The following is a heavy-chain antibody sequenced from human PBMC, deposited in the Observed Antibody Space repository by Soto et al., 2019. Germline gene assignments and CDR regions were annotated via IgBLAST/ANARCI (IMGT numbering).Heavy chain of an antibody. CDR3: ARPRSGGYCSGGSCYGTYGGRSWFDP. V-gene: IGHV4-34*01. J-gene: IGHJ5*02. D-gene: IGHD2-15*01. Sequence: PSETLSLTCAVYGGSFSGYYWSWIRQPPGKGLEWIGEINHSGSTNYNPSLKSRVTISVDTSKNQFSLKLSSVTAADTAVYYCARPRSGGYCSGGSCYGTYGGRSWFDPWGQGTLVTVSS. CDR1: GGSFSGYY. CDR2: INHSGST.